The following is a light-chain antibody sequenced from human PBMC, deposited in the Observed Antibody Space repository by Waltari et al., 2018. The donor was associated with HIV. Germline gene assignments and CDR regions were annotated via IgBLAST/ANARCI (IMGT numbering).Light chain of an antibody. V-gene: IGLV1-44*01. Sequence: QSVLAQPPSVSGPPGQRVTISCSGTTSNIGTNVVNWYQKVPGTAPKHLISSNNQRPSGVPDRFSGFKSGTSASLAINGLQSEDEADYYCATWDDTPTGHVLFGGGTKVTVL. CDR1: TSNIGTNV. CDR2: SNN. J-gene: IGLJ2*01. CDR3: ATWDDTPTGHVL.